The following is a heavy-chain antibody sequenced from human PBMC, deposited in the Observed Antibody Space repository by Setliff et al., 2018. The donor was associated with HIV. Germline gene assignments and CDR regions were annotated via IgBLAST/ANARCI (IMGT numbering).Heavy chain of an antibody. CDR3: ARAPTLFGVEYYYYFGMDV. CDR2: INPHSGDT. CDR1: GYTFTGYY. V-gene: IGHV1-2*02. D-gene: IGHD3-3*01. J-gene: IGHJ6*02. Sequence: ASVKVSCKASGYTFTGYYMHWVRQAPGRGLEWMGWINPHSGDTNYAQKFQDRVTMTRDTSVNIAYMQLSRLGSDDTAVYYCARAPTLFGVEYYYYFGMDVWGQGTTVTV.